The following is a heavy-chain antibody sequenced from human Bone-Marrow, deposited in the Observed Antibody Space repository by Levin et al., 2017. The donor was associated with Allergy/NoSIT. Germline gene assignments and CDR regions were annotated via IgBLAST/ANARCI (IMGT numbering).Heavy chain of an antibody. Sequence: GESLKISCAASGFTFSDYYMSWIRQAPGKGLEWVSYISSSSSYTNYADSVKGRFTISRDNAKNSLYLQMNSLRAEDTAVYYCAREYYYGSGSYFYYYYYMDVWGKGTTVTVSS. CDR1: GFTFSDYY. CDR2: ISSSSSYT. CDR3: AREYYYGSGSYFYYYYYMDV. D-gene: IGHD3-10*01. J-gene: IGHJ6*03. V-gene: IGHV3-11*05.